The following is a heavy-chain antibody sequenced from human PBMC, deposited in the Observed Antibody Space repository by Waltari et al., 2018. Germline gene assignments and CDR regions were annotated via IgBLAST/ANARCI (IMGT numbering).Heavy chain of an antibody. CDR2: ISGSGGST. J-gene: IGHJ4*02. CDR1: GLTFSRYA. D-gene: IGHD5-18*01. V-gene: IGHV3-23*01. Sequence: EVQLLESGGGLVQPGGSLRLSCAASGLTFSRYALSWVRPAPGKGLEWVSAISGSGGSTYYADSVKGRFTISRDNSKNTLYLQMNSLRAEDTAVYYCAKFSGSRGYGQSDYWGQGTLVTVSS. CDR3: AKFSGSRGYGQSDY.